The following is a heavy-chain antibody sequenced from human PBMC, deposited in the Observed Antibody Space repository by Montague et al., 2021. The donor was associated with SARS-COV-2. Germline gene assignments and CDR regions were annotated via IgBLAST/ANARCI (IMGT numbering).Heavy chain of an antibody. D-gene: IGHD2-15*01. Sequence: TLSLTCTVSGDSIRSGTYYWNWVRQPAGKGLEWIGRIYTSGSTNYNPSLKSRVTMSVDTSKNQFSLRLSSVTAADTAVYYCARDRPAYCTGGNCHPFDYWGQGTLVTVSS. V-gene: IGHV4-61*02. J-gene: IGHJ4*02. CDR3: ARDRPAYCTGGNCHPFDY. CDR1: GDSIRSGTYY. CDR2: IYTSGST.